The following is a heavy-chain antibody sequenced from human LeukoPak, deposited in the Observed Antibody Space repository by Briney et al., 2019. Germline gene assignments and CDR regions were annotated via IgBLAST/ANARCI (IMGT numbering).Heavy chain of an antibody. D-gene: IGHD3-16*02. CDR3: AKDRAPYGYVWESFRD. CDR2: ISYDGSNK. CDR1: GFTFSNYG. Sequence: GRSLRLSCAASGFTFSNYGMHWVRQAPGKGLEWVALISYDGSNKYYADSVKGRFTISRDISRNTLYLQMNSLRAEDTAVYYCAKDRAPYGYVWESFRDWGQGTLVTVSS. J-gene: IGHJ4*02. V-gene: IGHV3-30*18.